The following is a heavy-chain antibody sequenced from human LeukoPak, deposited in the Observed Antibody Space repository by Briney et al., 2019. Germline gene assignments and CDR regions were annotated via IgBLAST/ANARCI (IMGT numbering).Heavy chain of an antibody. CDR1: GGSISSSSYY. CDR3: ARGLWDLGYCSGGSCYSDAFDI. Sequence: SETLSLTCTVSGGSISSSSYYWGWIRQPPGKGLEWFGSIYYSGSTNYNPSLKSRVTISVDTSKNQFSLKLSSVTAADTAVYYCARGLWDLGYCSGGSCYSDAFDIWGQGTMVTVSS. V-gene: IGHV4-39*07. D-gene: IGHD2-15*01. J-gene: IGHJ3*02. CDR2: IYYSGST.